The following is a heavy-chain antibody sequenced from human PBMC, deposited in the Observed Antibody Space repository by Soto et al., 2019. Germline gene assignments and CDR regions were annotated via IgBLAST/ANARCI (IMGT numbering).Heavy chain of an antibody. CDR3: ARDLEYYYDSSGSPPGY. J-gene: IGHJ4*02. D-gene: IGHD3-22*01. CDR1: GFTFSSYS. Sequence: GGSLRLSCAASGFTFSSYSMNWVRQAPGKGLEWVSSISSSSSYIYYADSVKGRFTISRDNAKNSLYLQMNSLRAEDTAVYYCARDLEYYYDSSGSPPGYWGQGTLVTVSS. V-gene: IGHV3-21*01. CDR2: ISSSSSYI.